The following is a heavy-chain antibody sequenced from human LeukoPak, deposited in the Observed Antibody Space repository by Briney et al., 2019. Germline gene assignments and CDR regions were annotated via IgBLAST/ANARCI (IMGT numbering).Heavy chain of an antibody. CDR1: GFTFSSYA. CDR3: ARDLDYYDSSGYLTY. V-gene: IGHV3-30-3*01. J-gene: IGHJ4*02. Sequence: GGSLRLSCAASGFTFSSYAMHRVRQAPGKGLEWVAVISYDGSNKYYADSVKGRFTISRDNSKNTLYLQMNSLRAEDTAVYYCARDLDYYDSSGYLTYWGQGTLVTVSS. D-gene: IGHD3-22*01. CDR2: ISYDGSNK.